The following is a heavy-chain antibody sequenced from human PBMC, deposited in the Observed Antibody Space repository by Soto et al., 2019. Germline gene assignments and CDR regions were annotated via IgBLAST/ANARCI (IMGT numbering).Heavy chain of an antibody. CDR3: ARVARGTNYLIDY. Sequence: SETLSLTCTVSGASFTDGSLFWGWIRQSPGKGVEWIASTYIGGMTYYNPSLRSRVTISVDTSKSQFSLRLSSVTAADTAVYYCARVARGTNYLIDYWGQGTLVTVSS. J-gene: IGHJ4*02. D-gene: IGHD3-10*01. V-gene: IGHV4-39*07. CDR1: GASFTDGSLF. CDR2: TYIGGMT.